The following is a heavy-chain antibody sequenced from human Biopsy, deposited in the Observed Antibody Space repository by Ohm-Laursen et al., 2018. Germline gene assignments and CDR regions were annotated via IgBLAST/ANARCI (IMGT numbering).Heavy chain of an antibody. CDR2: IFNSANT. Sequence: TLSLTCTVSGGSISSGGSYWSWIRQRPGKGLEWIGYIFNSANTYYNPSLKNLITISGDTSKNQFSLKLNSVTAADTAVCHCARGDYFDSNGYFWFDPWGQGTLVTVSS. CDR3: ARGDYFDSNGYFWFDP. J-gene: IGHJ5*02. CDR1: GGSISSGGSY. V-gene: IGHV4-31*01. D-gene: IGHD3-22*01.